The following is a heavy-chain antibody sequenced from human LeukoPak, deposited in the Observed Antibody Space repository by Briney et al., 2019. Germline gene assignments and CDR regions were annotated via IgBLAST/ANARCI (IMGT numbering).Heavy chain of an antibody. CDR3: ARVGGVYCSGGSCYSDQH. Sequence: SETLSLTCTVSGGSISSGSYYWSWIRQPAGKGLEWIGRIYTSGSTNYNPSLKSRVTISVDTSKNQFSLKLSSVTAADTAVYYCARVGGVYCSGGSCYSDQHWGQGTLVTVSS. CDR1: GGSISSGSYY. D-gene: IGHD2-15*01. CDR2: IYTSGST. J-gene: IGHJ1*01. V-gene: IGHV4-61*02.